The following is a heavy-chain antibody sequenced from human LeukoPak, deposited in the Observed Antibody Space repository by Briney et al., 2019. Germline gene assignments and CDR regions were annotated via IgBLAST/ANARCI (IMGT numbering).Heavy chain of an antibody. CDR1: GFTFSSYW. Sequence: GGSLRLSCAASGFTFSSYWMSWVRQAPGKGLAWVANIKQDGSEKYYVDSVKGRFTISRDNAKNSLYLQMNSLRAEDTAVYYCARGYRSGWYAGYNWFDPWGQGTLVTVSS. CDR3: ARGYRSGWYAGYNWFDP. V-gene: IGHV3-7*01. J-gene: IGHJ5*02. D-gene: IGHD6-19*01. CDR2: IKQDGSEK.